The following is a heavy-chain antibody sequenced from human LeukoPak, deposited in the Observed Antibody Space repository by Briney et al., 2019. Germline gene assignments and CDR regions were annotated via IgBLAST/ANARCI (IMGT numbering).Heavy chain of an antibody. D-gene: IGHD4-17*01. CDR2: IRYDGSNK. V-gene: IGHV3-30*02. Sequence: GGSLRLSCAASGSTFSSYGMHWVRQAPGKGLEWVAFIRYDGSNKYYADSVKGRFTISRDNSKNTLYLQMNSLRAEDTAVYYCAKAARYGAGPGGFDYWGQGTLVTVSS. J-gene: IGHJ4*02. CDR3: AKAARYGAGPGGFDY. CDR1: GSTFSSYG.